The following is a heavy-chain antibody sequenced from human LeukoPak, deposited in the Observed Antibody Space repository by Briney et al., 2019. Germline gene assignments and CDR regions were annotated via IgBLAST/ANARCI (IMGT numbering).Heavy chain of an antibody. CDR1: GFTFSTYA. V-gene: IGHV3-48*04. Sequence: GGSLRLSCEASGFTFSTYAINWVRQAPGKGPEWVSYISSSSSTIYYADSVKGRFTISRDNAKNSLFLQMNSLGAEDTALYYCARAPTIGTTAIFDYWGQGTLVTVSS. J-gene: IGHJ4*02. CDR2: ISSSSSTI. CDR3: ARAPTIGTTAIFDY. D-gene: IGHD5-24*01.